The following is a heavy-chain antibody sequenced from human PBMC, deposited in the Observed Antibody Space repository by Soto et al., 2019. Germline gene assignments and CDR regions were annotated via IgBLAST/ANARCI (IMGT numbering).Heavy chain of an antibody. CDR3: ARWGCSGSNCNLNQRSFDL. CDR1: GFIFSSYG. CDR2: IWYDGSNK. J-gene: IGHJ4*02. Sequence: QVQLVEAGGGVVQPGRSLRLSCAASGFIFSSYGMHWVRQAPGKGLEWVAVIWYDGSNKYYADSVKGRFTFSRDNSKNTMSLQMNSLRVEDTAVYYCARWGCSGSNCNLNQRSFDLWGQGTLVTVSS. V-gene: IGHV3-33*08. D-gene: IGHD2-15*01.